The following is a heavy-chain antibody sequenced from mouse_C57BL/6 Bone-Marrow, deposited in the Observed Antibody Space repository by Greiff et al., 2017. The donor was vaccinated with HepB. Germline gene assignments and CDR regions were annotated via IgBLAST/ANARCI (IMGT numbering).Heavy chain of an antibody. CDR3: TTRGDSY. Sequence: EVQLQESGAELVRPGASVKLSCTASGFNIKDDYMHWVKQRPEQGLEWIGWIDPENGDTEYASKFQGKATITADTSSNTAYLQLSSLTSEDTAVYYCTTRGDSYWGQGTTLTVSS. CDR2: IDPENGDT. CDR1: GFNIKDDY. V-gene: IGHV14-4*01. D-gene: IGHD3-3*01. J-gene: IGHJ2*01.